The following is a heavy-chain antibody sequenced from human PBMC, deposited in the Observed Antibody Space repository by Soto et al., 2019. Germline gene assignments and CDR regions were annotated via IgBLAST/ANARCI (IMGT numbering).Heavy chain of an antibody. CDR1: GFTFSTYA. J-gene: IGHJ6*02. V-gene: IGHV3-23*01. CDR3: VKGYWKGDV. CDR2: ISGSGGSI. D-gene: IGHD1-1*01. Sequence: EVQLLESGGGVVQPGGSLRLSCAASGFTFSTYAMNWVRQAPGNGLEWVSAISGSGGSIHYADSVKGRFTISRDNPKKTLYLQMNSLRDEDTAVYHCVKGYWKGDVWGQGTTVTVSS.